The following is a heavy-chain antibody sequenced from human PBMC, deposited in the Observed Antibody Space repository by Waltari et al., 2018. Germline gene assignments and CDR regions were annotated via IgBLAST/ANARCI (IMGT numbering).Heavy chain of an antibody. Sequence: QVLLQESGPGLVKPSETLSLTCTVSGGSISGYYWNWIRQPPGKGLEWIGRIYTSGSTNYNPSHKSRVTISINTSNNHFSLKLSSVTAADTAVYYCARDHYCSGGACYPGGSAFDIWGQGTMVTVSS. CDR1: GGSISGYY. J-gene: IGHJ3*02. V-gene: IGHV4-4*07. CDR3: ARDHYCSGGACYPGGSAFDI. CDR2: IYTSGST. D-gene: IGHD2-15*01.